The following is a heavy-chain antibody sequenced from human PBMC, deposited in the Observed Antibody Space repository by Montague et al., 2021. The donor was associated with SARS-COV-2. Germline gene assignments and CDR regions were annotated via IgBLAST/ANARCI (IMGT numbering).Heavy chain of an antibody. V-gene: IGHV3-30-3*01. CDR2: ISYDGSNE. J-gene: IGHJ4*02. CDR1: GFTFSSYA. Sequence: SLRLSCAASGFTFSSYAMHWVRQAPGKVLEWVAVISYDGSNEYXXXSVKGRFTISRDNSKNTLYLQMNSLRAEDTAVYYCARDQQLAVDYWGQGTLVTVSS. CDR3: ARDQQLAVDY. D-gene: IGHD6-13*01.